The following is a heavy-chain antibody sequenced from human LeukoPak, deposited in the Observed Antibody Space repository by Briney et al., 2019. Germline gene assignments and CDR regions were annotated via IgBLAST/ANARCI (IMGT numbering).Heavy chain of an antibody. D-gene: IGHD4-17*01. V-gene: IGHV1-18*01. CDR2: ISGNNGDT. J-gene: IGHJ4*02. CDR3: ARAGAAVTRHFDY. Sequence: ASVKVSCTTSGYSFTTYGMSWVRQAPGQGLEWMGWISGNNGDTKSAQKLQGRVTLTTDTSTSTAYMELRSLTSDDTAVYYCARAGAAVTRHFDYWGQGTLVIVSS. CDR1: GYSFTTYG.